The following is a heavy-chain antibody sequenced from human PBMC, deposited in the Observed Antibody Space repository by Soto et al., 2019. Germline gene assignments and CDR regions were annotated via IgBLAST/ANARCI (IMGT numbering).Heavy chain of an antibody. D-gene: IGHD3-10*01. J-gene: IGHJ6*02. V-gene: IGHV3-15*01. CDR1: GFFSHAW. Sequence: QLVESGGGWVKPGGSLRLSCASSGFFSHAWMSWVRQAPGKGLEWVGRIKSKSDGGTKEYAASVKGRFTLSRDDSKNTMYLQMNSLRAEDTGVYWCTTGGSPYYYYSGVDVWGQGTTVTVSS. CDR3: TTGGSPYYYYSGVDV. CDR2: IKSKSDGGTK.